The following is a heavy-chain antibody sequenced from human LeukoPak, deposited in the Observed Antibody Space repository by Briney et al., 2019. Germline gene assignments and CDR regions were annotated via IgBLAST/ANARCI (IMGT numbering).Heavy chain of an antibody. J-gene: IGHJ4*02. CDR3: ARARGYSYGSPFDY. Sequence: SQTLSLTCTVSGGSISSGDYYWSWVRQPPGKGLEWIGYIYYSGSTYYNPSLKSRVTISVDTSKNQFSLKLSSVTAADTAVYYCARARGYSYGSPFDYWGQGTLVTVSS. CDR1: GGSISSGDYY. CDR2: IYYSGST. D-gene: IGHD5-18*01. V-gene: IGHV4-30-4*01.